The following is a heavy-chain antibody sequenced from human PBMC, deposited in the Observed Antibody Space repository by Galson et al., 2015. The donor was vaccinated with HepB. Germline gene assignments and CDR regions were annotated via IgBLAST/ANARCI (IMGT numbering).Heavy chain of an antibody. CDR3: AKDETYFGSWSTHPHDY. CDR1: GFTLSSYA. D-gene: IGHD6-13*01. V-gene: IGHV3-23*01. Sequence: SLRLSCAASGFTLSSYAMSWVRQAPGKGLEWVSAISGSGGSTYYADSVKGRFIISRDNSKNTLYLQMNSLRAEDTAVYYCAKDETYFGSWSTHPHDYWGQGTLVTVSS. CDR2: ISGSGGST. J-gene: IGHJ4*02.